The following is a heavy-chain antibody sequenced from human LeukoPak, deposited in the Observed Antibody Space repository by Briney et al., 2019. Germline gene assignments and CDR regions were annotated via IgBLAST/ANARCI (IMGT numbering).Heavy chain of an antibody. CDR3: TKNEIRDDSGSWYAY. CDR1: GFTFSTYA. D-gene: IGHD6-13*01. V-gene: IGHV3-23*01. CDR2: ISDGGGRT. J-gene: IGHJ4*02. Sequence: GGSLRLSCGASGFTFSTYAMSWVRQATGKGLEWVSGISDGGGRTFYAESVKGRFTVSRVNSKNTLYLRMNSLRAEDTAIYYCTKNEIRDDSGSWYAYWGLGTVVTVSS.